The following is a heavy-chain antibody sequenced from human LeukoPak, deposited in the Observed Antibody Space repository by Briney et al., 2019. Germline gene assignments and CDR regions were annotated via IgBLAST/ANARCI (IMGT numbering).Heavy chain of an antibody. J-gene: IGHJ4*02. D-gene: IGHD3-16*01. Sequence: GGSLRLSCKASGFNFGDYYMSWIRQAPGRGLEWISYISSSGFSSYYTDSVKGRFTISRDNAKNSLSLHMNNLRTDDTATYYCAKLGGEWGQGTLVTVSS. CDR3: AKLGGE. CDR2: ISSSGFSS. V-gene: IGHV3-11*01. CDR1: GFNFGDYY.